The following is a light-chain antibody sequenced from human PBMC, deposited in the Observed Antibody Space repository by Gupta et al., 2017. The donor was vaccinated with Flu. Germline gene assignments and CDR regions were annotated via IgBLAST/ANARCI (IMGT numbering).Light chain of an antibody. V-gene: IGKV3-15*01. J-gene: IGKJ1*01. CDR3: QQYKGWRRT. CDR2: GAS. CDR1: QNINTN. Sequence: EVVLTQSPAALSVSPGERATVSCRASQNINTNLAWYQQRPGQAPRLLIWGASTRIADIPPRVTGSGSGTECTRTISTLQSEDLAVYYCQQYKGWRRTCGQGTKVDIK.